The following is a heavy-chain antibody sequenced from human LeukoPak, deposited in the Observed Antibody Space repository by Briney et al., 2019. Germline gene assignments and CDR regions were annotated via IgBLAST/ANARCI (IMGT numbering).Heavy chain of an antibody. CDR2: INPNSGGT. J-gene: IGHJ4*02. D-gene: IGHD3-22*01. CDR1: GYTFTGYY. CDR3: ARYYYDSSVYFDY. V-gene: IGHV1-2*06. Sequence: APVKVSCKASGYTFTGYYMHWVRQAPGQGLEWMGRINPNSGGTNYAQKFQGRVTMTRDTSISTAYMELSRLRSDDTAVYYCARYYYDSSVYFDYWGQGTLVTVSS.